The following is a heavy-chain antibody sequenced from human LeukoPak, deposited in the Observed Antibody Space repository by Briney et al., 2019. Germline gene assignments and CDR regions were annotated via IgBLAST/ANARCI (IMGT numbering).Heavy chain of an antibody. CDR3: VRDSGSYYFDY. CDR1: GGSFSSGGYY. D-gene: IGHD1-26*01. Sequence: SETLSLTCTVSGGSFSSGGYYWSWIRQHPGKGLEWIGHISYSGSTYYNPSLKSRVTISVDTSKNQFSLKLSSVTAADTAVYYCVRDSGSYYFDYWGQGTLVTVSS. CDR2: ISYSGST. J-gene: IGHJ4*02. V-gene: IGHV4-31*03.